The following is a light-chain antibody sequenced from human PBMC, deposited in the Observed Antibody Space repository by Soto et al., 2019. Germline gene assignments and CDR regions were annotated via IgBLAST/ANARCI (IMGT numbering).Light chain of an antibody. CDR3: AAWDDSLNGRYV. CDR2: SNS. J-gene: IGLJ1*01. Sequence: QSVLTQPPSASGTPGQRVTICCSGSSSNIGSNTVNWYQQLPGTAPKLLIYSNSQRPSGVRDRFSGSKSGNSASLAISGLQSEDEADYYCAAWDDSLNGRYVYGTGTKVTVL. CDR1: SSNIGSNT. V-gene: IGLV1-44*01.